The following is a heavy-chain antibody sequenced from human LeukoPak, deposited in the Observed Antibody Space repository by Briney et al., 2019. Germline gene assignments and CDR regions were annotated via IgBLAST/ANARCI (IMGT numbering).Heavy chain of an antibody. V-gene: IGHV3-74*01. D-gene: IGHD3-3*01. CDR2: INTDGSST. CDR3: ARRGDFWSGYTYFDF. Sequence: GGSLRLSCAASGFTFSSYWMHWVRQAPGKGLVWVSRINTDGSSTSYADSVKGRFTISRDNAKNTLYLQMNSLRVEDTAVYYCARRGDFWSGYTYFDFWGQGTLVTVSS. J-gene: IGHJ4*02. CDR1: GFTFSSYW.